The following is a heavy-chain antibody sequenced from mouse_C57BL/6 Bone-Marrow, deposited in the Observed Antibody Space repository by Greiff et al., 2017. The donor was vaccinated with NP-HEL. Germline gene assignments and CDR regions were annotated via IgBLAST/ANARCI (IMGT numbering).Heavy chain of an antibody. D-gene: IGHD1-1*01. CDR1: GYTFTSYW. CDR2: IDPNSGGT. J-gene: IGHJ1*03. CDR3: ARSAWDYYGSSYVGYFDV. V-gene: IGHV1-72*01. Sequence: LQQPGAELVKPGASVKLSCKASGYTFTSYWMHWVKQRPGRGLEWIGRIDPNSGGTKYNEKFKSKATLTVDKPSSTAYMQLSSLTSEDSAVYYCARSAWDYYGSSYVGYFDVWGTGTTVTVSS.